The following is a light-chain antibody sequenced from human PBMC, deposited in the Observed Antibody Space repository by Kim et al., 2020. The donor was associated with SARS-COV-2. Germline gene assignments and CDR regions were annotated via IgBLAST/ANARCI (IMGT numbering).Light chain of an antibody. J-gene: IGKJ4*01. CDR3: QQNYNIPFT. CDR2: TTS. CDR1: QSISSD. V-gene: IGKV1-39*01. Sequence: DIQMTQSPSSLSASVGDRVIITCRASQSISSDLNWYQQKPGKAPELLIYTTSRLPSGVPSRFNGGGSGTDFTLTISSLQPEDSATFYCQQNYNIPFTFGGGTKLEI.